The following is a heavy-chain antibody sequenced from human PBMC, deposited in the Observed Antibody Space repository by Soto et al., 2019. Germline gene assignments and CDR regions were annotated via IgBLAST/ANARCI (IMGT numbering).Heavy chain of an antibody. CDR3: AKDSPLYYDFWSGYKNWFDP. J-gene: IGHJ5*02. D-gene: IGHD3-3*01. CDR2: ISGSGGST. CDR1: GFTFSSYA. Sequence: GGSLRLSCAASGFTFSSYAMSWVRQAPGKGLEWVSAISGSGGSTYYADSVKGRFTISRDNSKNTLYLQMNSLRAEDTAVYYCAKDSPLYYDFWSGYKNWFDPWGQGTLVTVSS. V-gene: IGHV3-23*01.